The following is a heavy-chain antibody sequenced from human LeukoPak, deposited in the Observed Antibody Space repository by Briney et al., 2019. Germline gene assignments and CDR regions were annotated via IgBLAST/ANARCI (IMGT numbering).Heavy chain of an antibody. J-gene: IGHJ4*02. Sequence: ASVKVSCKASGYTFTNYGITWVRQAARQGLEWMGWISVHDGTRNYALKHEDKVTMTTDTSTSTAYMELRGLRSDDTAVYYCARRSTLYSSGRFYFDYWGQGTLVTVSS. D-gene: IGHD6-19*01. CDR1: GYTFTNYG. V-gene: IGHV1-18*01. CDR3: ARRSTLYSSGRFYFDY. CDR2: ISVHDGTR.